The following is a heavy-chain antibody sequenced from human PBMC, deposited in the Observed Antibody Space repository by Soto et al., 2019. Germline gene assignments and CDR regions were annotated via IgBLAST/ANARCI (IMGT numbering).Heavy chain of an antibody. D-gene: IGHD1-1*01. J-gene: IGHJ4*02. Sequence: SETLSLTCAVYGGSFSGYYWSWIRQPPGKGLEWIGEINHSGSTNYNPSLKSRVTISVDTSKNQFSLKLSSVTAADTAVYYCARTGKYAHNWNGRSGSFDYWGQGTLVTVSS. CDR2: INHSGST. CDR1: GGSFSGYY. V-gene: IGHV4-34*01. CDR3: ARTGKYAHNWNGRSGSFDY.